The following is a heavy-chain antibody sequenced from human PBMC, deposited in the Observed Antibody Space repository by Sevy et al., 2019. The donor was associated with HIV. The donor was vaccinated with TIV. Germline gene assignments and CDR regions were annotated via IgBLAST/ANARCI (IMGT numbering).Heavy chain of an antibody. Sequence: GGSLRLSCAASGFTFTTYAMTWVRQGPRKGLEWVSSITGSGGASYYADSVKGRFTTSRDSSRNIVTLQMNGLRVEDXXXXYXXXXRXXXXXWAGNFDYWGQGAMVTVSS. CDR1: GFTFTTYA. CDR2: ITGSGGAS. D-gene: IGHD2-15*01. V-gene: IGHV3-23*01. J-gene: IGHJ4*02. CDR3: XXXRXXXXXWAGNFDY.